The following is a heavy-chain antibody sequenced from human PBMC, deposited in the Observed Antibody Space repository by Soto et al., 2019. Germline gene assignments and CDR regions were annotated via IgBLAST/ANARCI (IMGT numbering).Heavy chain of an antibody. J-gene: IGHJ4*02. CDR3: ARVLSSSWYYFDY. CDR2: IWYDGSNK. V-gene: IGHV3-33*01. CDR1: GFTFSSYG. D-gene: IGHD6-13*01. Sequence: QVQLVESGGGVVQPVRSLRLSCAASGFTFSSYGMHWVRQAPGKGLEWVAVIWYDGSNKYYADSVKGRFTISRDNSKNTLYLQINSLRAEDTAVYYCARVLSSSWYYFDYWGQGTLVTVSS.